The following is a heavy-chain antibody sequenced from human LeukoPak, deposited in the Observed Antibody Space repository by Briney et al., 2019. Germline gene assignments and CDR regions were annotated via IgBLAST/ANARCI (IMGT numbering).Heavy chain of an antibody. CDR3: ARSGGAAIGNYERATFDY. CDR1: GDSVSSNSAA. V-gene: IGHV6-1*01. D-gene: IGHD1-7*01. J-gene: IGHJ4*02. Sequence: SQTLALTCDISGDSVSSNSAAWNRIRQSPSRGLERLGRTFYRSKRYNEYEVSLKSRLTINADTSKNHFSLQLNSVAPEDTAVYYCARSGGAAIGNYERATFDYWGQGTLVTVSS. CDR2: TFYRSKRYN.